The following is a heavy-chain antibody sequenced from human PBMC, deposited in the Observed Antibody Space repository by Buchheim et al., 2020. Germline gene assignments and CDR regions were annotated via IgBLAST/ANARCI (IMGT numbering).Heavy chain of an antibody. V-gene: IGHV3-23*01. CDR1: GITFSSYA. CDR3: AKDAYYSCPFDY. Sequence: EVQLLESGGGLVQPGGSLRLSCAASGITFSSYAMSWVRQAPGKGLEWVSTISGSGGSTYYADSVKGRFTISRDSSKNTLYLNIISLRASDTAVYYCAKDAYYSCPFDYWGQGTL. J-gene: IGHJ4*02. D-gene: IGHD3-10*01. CDR2: ISGSGGST.